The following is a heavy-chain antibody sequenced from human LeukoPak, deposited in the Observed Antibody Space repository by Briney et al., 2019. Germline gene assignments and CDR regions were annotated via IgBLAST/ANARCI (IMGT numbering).Heavy chain of an antibody. CDR1: GGSISSYY. V-gene: IGHV4-4*07. CDR3: ARDVYYYGSGSSYFDY. J-gene: IGHJ4*02. CDR2: IYTSGST. D-gene: IGHD3-10*01. Sequence: SETLSLTCTVSGGSISSYYWSWIRQPAGKGLEWIGRIYTSGSTNYNPSLKSRVTMSVDTSKNQFSLKLSSVTAADTAVYYCARDVYYYGSGSSYFDYWGQGTLVTVSS.